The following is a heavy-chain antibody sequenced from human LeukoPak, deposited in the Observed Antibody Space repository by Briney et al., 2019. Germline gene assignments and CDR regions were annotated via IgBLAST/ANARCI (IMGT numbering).Heavy chain of an antibody. Sequence: ASVKVSCKASGYTFTGYYMHWVRQAPGQGLEWMGWINPNSGGTNYAQKFQGRVTMTRDTSISTAYMELSRLRSDDTAVYYCARSDYYDSSGYPDYWGQGTLVTVYS. D-gene: IGHD3-22*01. CDR3: ARSDYYDSSGYPDY. V-gene: IGHV1-2*02. J-gene: IGHJ4*02. CDR2: INPNSGGT. CDR1: GYTFTGYY.